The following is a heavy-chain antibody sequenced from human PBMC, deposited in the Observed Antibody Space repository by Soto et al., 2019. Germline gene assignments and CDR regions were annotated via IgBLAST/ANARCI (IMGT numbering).Heavy chain of an antibody. Sequence: QVQLVQSGAEVKKPGSSVKVSCKASGGTFSSYAISWVRQAPGQGLEWMGGILPIFGTANYAQKFQGRVTITADEATSTAYMELSSLRSEDTAVYYCARVGEYYDSSGYYPIDYWGQGTLVTVSS. CDR1: GGTFSSYA. D-gene: IGHD3-22*01. CDR2: ILPIFGTA. CDR3: ARVGEYYDSSGYYPIDY. V-gene: IGHV1-69*01. J-gene: IGHJ4*02.